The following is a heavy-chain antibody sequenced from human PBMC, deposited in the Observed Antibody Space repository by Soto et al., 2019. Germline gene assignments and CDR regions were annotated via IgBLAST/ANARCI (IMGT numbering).Heavy chain of an antibody. CDR3: AYSSGWWRLDV. Sequence: QVHLQESGPGLVKPSGTLSLTCGVSGGSINNGYWWTWVRQPPGKGLEWIGEKHHSGSTNYNLSLKSRLSISLDKSKNQFSLILSSVTAADTAVYYCAYSSGWWRLDVWGQGTTVTVSS. CDR1: GGSINNGYW. CDR2: KHHSGST. J-gene: IGHJ6*02. V-gene: IGHV4-4*02. D-gene: IGHD6-19*01.